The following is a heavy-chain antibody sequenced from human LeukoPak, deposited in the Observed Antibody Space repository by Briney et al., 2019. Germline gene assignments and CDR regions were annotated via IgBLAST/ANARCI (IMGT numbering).Heavy chain of an antibody. J-gene: IGHJ4*02. CDR3: ARISEFYDSSGSY. V-gene: IGHV3-30*02. CDR1: GFTFTSYG. D-gene: IGHD3-22*01. Sequence: QPGGSLRLSFAAPGFTFTSYGIHWVRQAPGKGLEWVAFIRYDGSNNYYADSVKGRFTISRDNFKNTLYLQMNSLRAEDTAVYYCARISEFYDSSGSYWGQGTLVTVSS. CDR2: IRYDGSNN.